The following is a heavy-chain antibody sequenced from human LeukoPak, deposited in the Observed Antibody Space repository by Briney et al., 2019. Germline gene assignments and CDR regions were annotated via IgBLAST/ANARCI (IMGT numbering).Heavy chain of an antibody. CDR1: GYSFTNYW. D-gene: IGHD5-18*01. Sequence: GESLKISCKGSGYSFTNYWIGWVRQMPGKGLEWMGIITPGDSDTRYSPSFQDQVTISADKSTSTAYLQWSSLKASDTAMYYCARRASGYSYGYYFDYWGQGTLVTVSS. CDR3: ARRASGYSYGYYFDY. CDR2: ITPGDSDT. V-gene: IGHV5-51*01. J-gene: IGHJ4*02.